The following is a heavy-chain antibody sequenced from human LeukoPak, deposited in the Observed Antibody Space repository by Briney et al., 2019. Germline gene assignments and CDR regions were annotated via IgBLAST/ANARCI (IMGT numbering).Heavy chain of an antibody. CDR3: ARARGHYDILTGYFDY. D-gene: IGHD3-9*01. CDR1: GYSISSGYY. J-gene: IGHJ4*02. CDR2: IHSSGNT. Sequence: SETLSLTCTVSGYSISSGYYWGWIRQPPGKRLEWVASIHSSGNTYYSPTLESRVTISVDTSKNQFSLKLSSVTAADTAVYYCARARGHYDILTGYFDYWGQGTLVTVSS. V-gene: IGHV4-38-2*02.